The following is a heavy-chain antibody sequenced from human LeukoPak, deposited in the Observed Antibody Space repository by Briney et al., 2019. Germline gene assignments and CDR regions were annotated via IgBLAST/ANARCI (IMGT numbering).Heavy chain of an antibody. D-gene: IGHD2-2*01. V-gene: IGHV1-69*01. CDR1: RGTFLRYA. CDR3: ARGRCSSTRCYGSFDI. Sequence: SVNDSFKASRGTFLRYAISAVRPAPGQGLEWMGGIIPIFGTANYAQKSQGRVTITAYESTSTAYMVLSSLRSEDRAVYYCARGRCSSTRCYGSFDIWGEGRMVTVSS. CDR2: IIPIFGTA. J-gene: IGHJ3*02.